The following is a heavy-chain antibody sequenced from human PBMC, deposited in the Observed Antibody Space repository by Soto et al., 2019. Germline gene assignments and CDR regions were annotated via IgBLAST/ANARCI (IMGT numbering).Heavy chain of an antibody. Sequence: ASVKVSCKASGYTFTSYGMSWVRQAPGQGLEWMGWISAYNGNTNYAQKLQGRVTLTTDTSTSTAYMELRSLRSDDTAVYYCARGRYDYIWGSYRYPDAFDIWGQGTMVTVSS. V-gene: IGHV1-18*01. CDR2: ISAYNGNT. CDR1: GYTFTSYG. CDR3: ARGRYDYIWGSYRYPDAFDI. J-gene: IGHJ3*02. D-gene: IGHD3-16*02.